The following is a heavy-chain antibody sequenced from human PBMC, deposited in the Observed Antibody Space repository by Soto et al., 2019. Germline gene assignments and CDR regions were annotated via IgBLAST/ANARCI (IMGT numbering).Heavy chain of an antibody. CDR1: CGSISSYY. CDR2: IYYSGST. Sequence: SETLSLTCTVSCGSISSYYWSWIRQPPGKGLEWIGYIYYSGSTNYNPSLKSRVTISVDTSKNQFSLKLSSVTAADTAVYYCARVIGYCSSTSCSEYYFDYWGQGTLVTVSS. J-gene: IGHJ4*02. D-gene: IGHD2-2*01. CDR3: ARVIGYCSSTSCSEYYFDY. V-gene: IGHV4-59*01.